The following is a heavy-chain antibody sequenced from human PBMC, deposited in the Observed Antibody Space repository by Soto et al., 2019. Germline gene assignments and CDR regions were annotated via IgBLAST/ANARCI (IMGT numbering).Heavy chain of an antibody. V-gene: IGHV4-59*12. CDR2: IYATGTT. CDR1: GGSISSYY. J-gene: IGHJ5*02. D-gene: IGHD1-1*01. Sequence: LSLTCTVSGGSISSYYWSWIRHPPGKGLEWIGYIYATGTTDYNPSLKSRVMMSVDTSKKQFSLKLRSVTAADTAVYYCVRDGTKTLRDWFDPWGQGISVTVSS. CDR3: VRDGTKTLRDWFDP.